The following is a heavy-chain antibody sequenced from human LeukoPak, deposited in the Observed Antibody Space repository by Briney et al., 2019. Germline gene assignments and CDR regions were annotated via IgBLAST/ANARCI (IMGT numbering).Heavy chain of an antibody. CDR3: ARDSGILTGYYADY. V-gene: IGHV3-7*01. J-gene: IGHJ4*02. D-gene: IGHD3-9*01. CDR1: GFTFSSYW. Sequence: PGGSLRLSCAASGFTFSSYWMSWVRQAPGKGLEWVANIKQDGSEKYYVDSVKGRFTISRDNAKNSLYLQMNSLRAEDTAVYYCARDSGILTGYYADYWGQGTLVTVSS. CDR2: IKQDGSEK.